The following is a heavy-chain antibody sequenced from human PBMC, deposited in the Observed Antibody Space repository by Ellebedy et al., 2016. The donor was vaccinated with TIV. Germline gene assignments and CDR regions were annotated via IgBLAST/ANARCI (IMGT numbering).Heavy chain of an antibody. CDR3: ARDSGLWFGEEGYMDV. CDR1: GGSISSYY. J-gene: IGHJ6*03. Sequence: SETLSLXCTVSGGSISSYYWSWIRQPPGKGLEWIGYIYYSGSTNYNPSLKSRVTISVDTSKNQFSLKLSSVTAADTAVYYCARDSGLWFGEEGYMDVWGKGTTVTVSS. D-gene: IGHD3-10*01. V-gene: IGHV4-59*01. CDR2: IYYSGST.